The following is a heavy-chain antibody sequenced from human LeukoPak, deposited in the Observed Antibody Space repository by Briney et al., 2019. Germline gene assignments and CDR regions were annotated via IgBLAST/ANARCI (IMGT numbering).Heavy chain of an antibody. V-gene: IGHV3-15*01. CDR1: GFTFSDAW. CDR3: QFFFLGYSEDY. CDR2: LKSIADGGTT. D-gene: IGHD3-22*01. J-gene: IGHJ4*02. Sequence: KPGGSLRLSCAASGFTFSDAWMSWVRQAPGKGLEWVGRLKSIADGGTTDYAAPVKGRFNISRDDSKNTLYLQMNSLKTEDTGLYYCQFFFLGYSEDYWGQGSLVAVTS.